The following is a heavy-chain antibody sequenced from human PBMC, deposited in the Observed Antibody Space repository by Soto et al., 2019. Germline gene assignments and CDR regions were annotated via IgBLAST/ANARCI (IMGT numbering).Heavy chain of an antibody. J-gene: IGHJ6*02. CDR2: IGAYNGHT. Sequence: QVQLVQSGAEVKKPGASVKVSCKASGYTFTNSGISCVRQAPGQGLEWMGWIGAYNGHTKYAQKLQGRVTMTTDTSTSTAYMELRSVKSHDTAVYYCSRVEYYDSSGYLHVRYYFGMAVWGQGTTVTVSS. CDR3: SRVEYYDSSGYLHVRYYFGMAV. V-gene: IGHV1-18*01. CDR1: GYTFTNSG. D-gene: IGHD3-22*01.